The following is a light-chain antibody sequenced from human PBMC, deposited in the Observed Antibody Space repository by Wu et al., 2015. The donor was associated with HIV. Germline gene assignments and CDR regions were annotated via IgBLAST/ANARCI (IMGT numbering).Light chain of an antibody. V-gene: IGKV3-20*01. Sequence: EIVLTQSPGTLSLSPGERATLSCRASQSVTSSYLAWYQQKPGQAPRLLIYGASNRATGTPDRFSGSGSGTDFTFIISRLEPEDFAVYYCQHYGNSPPYTFGQGTKLEIK. J-gene: IGKJ2*01. CDR1: QSVTSSY. CDR2: GAS. CDR3: QHYGNSPPYT.